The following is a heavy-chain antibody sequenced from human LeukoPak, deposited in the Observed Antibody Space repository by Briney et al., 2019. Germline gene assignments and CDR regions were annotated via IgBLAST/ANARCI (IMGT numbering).Heavy chain of an antibody. CDR1: GYTFTGYY. J-gene: IGHJ6*03. CDR2: INPNSGGT. CDR3: ARDGELGVIHYYYYMDV. Sequence: GASVKVSCKASGYTFTGYYMHWVRQAPGQGLEWMGWINPNSGGTNYAQKFQGRVTMTRDTSISTAYMELSRLRSDDTAVYYCARDGELGVIHYYYYMDVWGKGTTVTVSS. D-gene: IGHD3-10*01. V-gene: IGHV1-2*02.